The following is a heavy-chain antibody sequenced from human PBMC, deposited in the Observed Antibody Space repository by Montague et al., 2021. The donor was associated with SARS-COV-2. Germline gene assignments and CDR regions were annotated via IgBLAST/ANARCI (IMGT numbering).Heavy chain of an antibody. CDR1: GESFSGYF. Sequence: DPLSLPCAVYGESFSGYFWTWIRQSPGRGLEWIAEINHSGTTNYNFNPSLRSRVTISVDTSKSQFSLKLSSVTAADTGVYYCARWDPQTLTLIGLRGKSASDYWGQGTLVTVSS. V-gene: IGHV4-34*01. CDR2: INHSGTT. J-gene: IGHJ4*02. CDR3: ARWDPQTLTLIGLRGKSASDY. D-gene: IGHD4-23*01.